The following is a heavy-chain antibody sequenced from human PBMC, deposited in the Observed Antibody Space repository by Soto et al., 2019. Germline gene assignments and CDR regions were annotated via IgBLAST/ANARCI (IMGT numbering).Heavy chain of an antibody. D-gene: IGHD6-13*01. CDR1: GYTFSNFW. J-gene: IGHJ4*02. CDR3: ARSPRSSPYFDY. V-gene: IGHV5-51*01. Sequence: GESLKISCQCSGYTFSNFWIAWVRQLPGKGLEWMGIVYPGDYETRYSPSFHGKVTISADRSIGTAYLQWSSLEASDSAFYFCARSPRSSPYFDYWGQGALVTVSS. CDR2: VYPGDYET.